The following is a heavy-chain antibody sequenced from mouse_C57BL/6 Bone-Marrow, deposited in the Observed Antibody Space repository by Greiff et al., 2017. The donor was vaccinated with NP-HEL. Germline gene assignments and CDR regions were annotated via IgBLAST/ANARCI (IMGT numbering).Heavy chain of an antibody. Sequence: DVMLVESGGGLVQSGRSLRLSCATSGFTFSDFYMEWVRQAPGKGLEWIAASRNKANDYTTEYSASVKGRFIVSRDTSQSILYLQMNALRAEDTAIYYCARDGDYEDAMDYWGQGTSVTVSS. CDR2: SRNKANDYTT. CDR3: ARDGDYEDAMDY. V-gene: IGHV7-1*01. D-gene: IGHD2-4*01. CDR1: GFTFSDFY. J-gene: IGHJ4*01.